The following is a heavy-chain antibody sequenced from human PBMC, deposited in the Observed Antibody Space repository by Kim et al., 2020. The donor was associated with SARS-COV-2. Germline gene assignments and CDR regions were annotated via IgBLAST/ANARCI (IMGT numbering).Heavy chain of an antibody. D-gene: IGHD3-9*01. CDR3: AREHYDILTGSDWFDP. J-gene: IGHJ5*02. V-gene: IGHV3-21*01. Sequence: SVKGRFTMSRDNAKNSLYLQMNSLRAEDTAVYCCAREHYDILTGSDWFDPWGQGTLVTVSS.